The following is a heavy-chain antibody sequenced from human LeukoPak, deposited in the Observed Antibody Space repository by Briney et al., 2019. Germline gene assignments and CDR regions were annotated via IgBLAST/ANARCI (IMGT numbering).Heavy chain of an antibody. CDR1: GFTFSTYA. CDR2: ISGSGGST. D-gene: IGHD6-19*01. V-gene: IGHV3-23*01. Sequence: PGGSLRLSCAASGFTFSTYAMTWVRQAPGKGLEWVSSISGSGGSTYYADSVKGRFTISRDKSKNTLDLQMNSLRAEDTAVYYCAKATGDNNGCPDFWGQGTLVTVSS. J-gene: IGHJ4*02. CDR3: AKATGDNNGCPDF.